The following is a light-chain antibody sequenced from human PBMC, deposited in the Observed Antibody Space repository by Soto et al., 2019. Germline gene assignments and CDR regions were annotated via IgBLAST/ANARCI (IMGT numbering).Light chain of an antibody. J-gene: IGKJ1*01. V-gene: IGKV4-1*01. CDR1: QSVLYSSNNRNY. CDR3: QQYYSTPPT. Sequence: DIVMTQSPDSLAVSMDERATINCKSSQSVLYSSNNRNYLAWYQQKPGQPPKLLIYWASTRESGVPDRFSGSGSETDFTLTISSLQAEDVAVYYCQQYYSTPPTFGQGTKVEIK. CDR2: WAS.